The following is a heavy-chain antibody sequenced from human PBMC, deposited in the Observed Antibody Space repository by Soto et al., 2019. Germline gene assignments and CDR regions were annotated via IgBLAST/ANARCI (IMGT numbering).Heavy chain of an antibody. V-gene: IGHV4-59*08. Sequence: SETLSLTCTVSGGSISSYYWSWIRQPPGKGLEWIGYIYYSGSTNYNPSLKSRVTISVDTSKNQFSLKLSSVTAADTAVYYCARHPYYDFWSGSPYYYYMDVWGKGTTVTVSS. D-gene: IGHD3-3*01. CDR1: GGSISSYY. CDR2: IYYSGST. CDR3: ARHPYYDFWSGSPYYYYMDV. J-gene: IGHJ6*03.